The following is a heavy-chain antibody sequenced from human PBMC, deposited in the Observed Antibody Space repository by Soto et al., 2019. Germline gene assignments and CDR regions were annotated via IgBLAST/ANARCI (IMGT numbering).Heavy chain of an antibody. Sequence: QVQLVESGGGVVQPGRSLRLSCAASGFTFSSYGMHWVRQAPGKGLEWVAVISYDGSNKYYADSVKGRFTISRDNSKNTLYLQMNSLRAEDTAVYYCAKAGSGYDPVSYYYYGMDVWGQGTTVTVSS. CDR1: GFTFSSYG. J-gene: IGHJ6*02. CDR2: ISYDGSNK. CDR3: AKAGSGYDPVSYYYYGMDV. V-gene: IGHV3-30*18. D-gene: IGHD5-12*01.